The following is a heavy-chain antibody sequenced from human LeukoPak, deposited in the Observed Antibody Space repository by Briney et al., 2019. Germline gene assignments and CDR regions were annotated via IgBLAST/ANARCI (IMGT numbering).Heavy chain of an antibody. V-gene: IGHV3-30*04. Sequence: PGGSLRLSCAASGFTFSSYAMHWVRQAPGKGLEWVAVISYDGSNKYYADSVKGRFTISRDNSKNTLYLQMNSLRAEDTSVYYCTRGMDIVIVPAATLAYWGEGTLVTVPS. D-gene: IGHD2-2*03. CDR1: GFTFSSYA. J-gene: IGHJ4*02. CDR2: ISYDGSNK. CDR3: TRGMDIVIVPAATLAY.